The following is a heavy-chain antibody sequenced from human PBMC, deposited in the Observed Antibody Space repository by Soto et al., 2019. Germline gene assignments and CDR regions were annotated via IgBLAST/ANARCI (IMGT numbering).Heavy chain of an antibody. CDR3: AREEGDGNDYYYGVDV. D-gene: IGHD1-1*01. J-gene: IGHJ6*02. CDR1: GDSISSSNW. CDR2: IFHSGST. V-gene: IGHV4-4*02. Sequence: QVQLQESGPGLVKPSGTLSLTCAVSGDSISSSNWWSWVRQSPEKGLEWIGHIFHSGSTNYNPSRKSRVTISVDKSLNQFALKMNSVTAADTAVYYCAREEGDGNDYYYGVDVWGQGTTVTVSS.